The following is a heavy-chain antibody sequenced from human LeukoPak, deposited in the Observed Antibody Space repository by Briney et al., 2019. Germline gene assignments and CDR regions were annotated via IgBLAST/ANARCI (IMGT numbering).Heavy chain of an antibody. D-gene: IGHD3-10*01. CDR3: ARDIYYGSGSYYTKLYYYYGMDV. V-gene: IGHV3-66*01. Sequence: PGGSLRLPCAASGFTVSSNYMSWVRQAPGKGLEWVSVIYSGGSTYYAGSVKGRFTISRDNSKNTLYLRMNSLRAEDTAVYYCARDIYYGSGSYYTKLYYYYGMDVWGQGTTVTVSS. CDR2: IYSGGST. J-gene: IGHJ6*02. CDR1: GFTVSSNY.